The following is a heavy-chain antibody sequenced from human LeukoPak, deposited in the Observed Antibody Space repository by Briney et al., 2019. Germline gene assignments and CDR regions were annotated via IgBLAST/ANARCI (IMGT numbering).Heavy chain of an antibody. CDR1: GFTFSSYG. Sequence: GRSLRLSCAASGFTFSSYGMHWVRQAPGKGLEWVAVIWYDGSNKYYADPVKGRFTTSRDNSKNTLYLQMNSLRAEDTAVYYCAKPDYYDRPWLAGAFDIWGQGTMVTVSS. D-gene: IGHD3-22*01. CDR2: IWYDGSNK. J-gene: IGHJ3*02. V-gene: IGHV3-33*06. CDR3: AKPDYYDRPWLAGAFDI.